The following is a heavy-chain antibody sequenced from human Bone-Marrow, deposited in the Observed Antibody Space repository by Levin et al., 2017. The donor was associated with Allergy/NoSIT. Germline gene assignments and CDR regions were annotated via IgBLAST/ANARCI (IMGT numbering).Heavy chain of an antibody. CDR3: AHSGFNSHRRGFDY. V-gene: IGHV2-5*02. CDR2: IYWDDDK. CDR1: GFLLSTSGVG. Sequence: SGPTLVKPTQTFTLTCTFSGFLLSTSGVGVGWIRQPPGKALEWLALIYWDDDKRYSPSLKSRLTITQDTSKNQVVLTMTNMDPVDTATYYCAHSGFNSHRRGFDYWGQGTLVTVSS. J-gene: IGHJ4*02. D-gene: IGHD2/OR15-2a*01.